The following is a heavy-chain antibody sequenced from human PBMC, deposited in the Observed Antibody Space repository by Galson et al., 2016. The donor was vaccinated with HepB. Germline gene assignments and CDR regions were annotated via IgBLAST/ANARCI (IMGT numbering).Heavy chain of an antibody. CDR3: ARRRNYYDSSGYYYDYFDP. CDR1: SYY. J-gene: IGHJ5*02. CDR2: IYYSGST. D-gene: IGHD3-22*01. V-gene: IGHV4-59*08. Sequence: SYYWSWIRQPPGKGLEWIGDIYYSGSTNYNPSLKSRVTISVDTSKNQFSLKLSSVTAADTAVYYCARRRNYYDSSGYYYDYFDPWGQGTQVTVSS.